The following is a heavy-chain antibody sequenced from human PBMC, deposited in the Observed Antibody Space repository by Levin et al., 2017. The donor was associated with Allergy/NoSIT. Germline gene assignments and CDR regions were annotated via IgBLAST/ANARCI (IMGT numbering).Heavy chain of an antibody. Sequence: GGSLRLSCAASGFTFRSYWMHWIRQAPGQGLVWVARINSDGSRTNYADSVKGRSTISRDNAKNILFLQMNSLRAEDTAVYYCARGPYRVEVSAFDIWGQGTMVTVSS. CDR3: ARGPYRVEVSAFDI. D-gene: IGHD2-2*01. CDR2: INSDGSRT. J-gene: IGHJ3*02. CDR1: GFTFRSYW. V-gene: IGHV3-74*01.